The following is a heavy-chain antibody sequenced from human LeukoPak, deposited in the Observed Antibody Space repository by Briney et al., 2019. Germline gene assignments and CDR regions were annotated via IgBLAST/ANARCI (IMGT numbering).Heavy chain of an antibody. J-gene: IGHJ4*02. CDR2: ISGSGGAT. CDR1: GFTFSSHA. Sequence: GGSLRLSCAASGFTFSSHAMSWVRQAPGKGLEWVSGISGSGGATYHADSVKGRFTISRDNSRNTLHLQMNSLRAEDTAIYYCAKAQSYYYDTSGYYCYFDYWGQGTLVTASS. D-gene: IGHD3-22*01. V-gene: IGHV3-23*01. CDR3: AKAQSYYYDTSGYYCYFDY.